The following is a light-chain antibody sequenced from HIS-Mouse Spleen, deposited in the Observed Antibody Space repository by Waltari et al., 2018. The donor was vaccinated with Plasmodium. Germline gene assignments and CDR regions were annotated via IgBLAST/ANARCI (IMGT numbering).Light chain of an antibody. Sequence: QSALTQPRSVSGSPGQSVTISCTGTSRDFGGYNHVSWYQQHPGKAPKLMIYDVSKRPSGVPDRFSGSKSGNTASLTISGLQAEDEADYYCCSYAGSYTLVFGGGTKLTVL. J-gene: IGLJ3*02. CDR2: DVS. V-gene: IGLV2-11*01. CDR1: SRDFGGYNH. CDR3: CSYAGSYTLV.